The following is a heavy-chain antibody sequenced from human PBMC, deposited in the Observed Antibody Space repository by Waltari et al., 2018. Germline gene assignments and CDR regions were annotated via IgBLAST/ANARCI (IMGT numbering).Heavy chain of an antibody. J-gene: IGHJ4*02. V-gene: IGHV3-7*01. D-gene: IGHD6-6*01. CDR2: IKEDGSEK. Sequence: EVQLVESGGGLVQPGGSLRLSCAASGFPFSSYWMRWVRQAPGKGLEWVANIKEDGSEKSYVDSVKGRFTISRDNAKNSLSLQMNSLRAEDTAVYYCARISSTATRDSWGRGTLVTVSS. CDR1: GFPFSSYW. CDR3: ARISSTATRDS.